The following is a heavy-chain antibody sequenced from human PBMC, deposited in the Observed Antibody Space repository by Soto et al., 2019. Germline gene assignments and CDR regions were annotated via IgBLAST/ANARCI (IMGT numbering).Heavy chain of an antibody. J-gene: IGHJ6*02. CDR1: GYTFTSYG. CDR2: ISAYNGNT. Sequence: QVQLVQSGAEVKKPGASVKVSCKASGYTFTSYGISWVRQAPGQGLEWMGWISAYNGNTNYAQKLERRVAMTTDTSASTAYTALRSLRSDDTAVYYCARDGGIAPAGAYYDYYYGLDVWSQGTTVTVSS. V-gene: IGHV1-18*01. CDR3: ARDGGIAPAGAYYDYYYGLDV. D-gene: IGHD6-13*01.